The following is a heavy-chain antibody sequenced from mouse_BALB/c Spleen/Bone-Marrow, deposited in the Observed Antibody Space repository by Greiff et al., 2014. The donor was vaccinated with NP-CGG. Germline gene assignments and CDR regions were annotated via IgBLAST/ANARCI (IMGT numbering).Heavy chain of an antibody. J-gene: IGHJ4*01. CDR1: GFNIKDTY. Sequence: VQLQQSGAELVKPGASVKLSCTVSGFNIKDTYIHWVKQRPEQGLEWIGRIDPGSGSTKYDPKFQGKATIKADTSSNTAYVQLSSLTSEDTAVYYCARATPYYPLDYWGQGNSVTVSS. CDR2: IDPGSGST. CDR3: ARATPYYPLDY. V-gene: IGHV14-3*02.